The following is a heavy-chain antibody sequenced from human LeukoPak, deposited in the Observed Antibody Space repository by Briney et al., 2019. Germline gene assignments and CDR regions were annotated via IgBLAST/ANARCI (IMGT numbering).Heavy chain of an antibody. CDR1: GFTFSSYS. D-gene: IGHD3-10*01. V-gene: IGHV3-48*04. Sequence: GGSLRLSCAASGFTFSSYSMNWVRQAPGKGLEWVSYISSSGSTIYYADSVKGRFTISRDNAKNSLYLQMNSLRAEDTAVYYCARDRVLWFGELFGGMDVWGQGTTVTVSS. CDR2: ISSSGSTI. CDR3: ARDRVLWFGELFGGMDV. J-gene: IGHJ6*02.